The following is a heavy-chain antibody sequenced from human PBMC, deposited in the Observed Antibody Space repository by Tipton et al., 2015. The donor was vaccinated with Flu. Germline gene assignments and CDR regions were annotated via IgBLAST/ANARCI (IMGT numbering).Heavy chain of an antibody. D-gene: IGHD3-10*01. CDR3: ARGSGSGTYVIFDY. J-gene: IGHJ4*02. Sequence: TLSLTCTVSGDSITIGDYYWSWIRQHPGKALEWIGHIYYSGSTHHNPSLKSRVTMSIDPPKNQFSLKLSSVTAADTAVYYCARGSGSGTYVIFDYWGQGMLVTVSS. CDR1: GDSITIGDYY. V-gene: IGHV4-30-4*08. CDR2: IYYSGST.